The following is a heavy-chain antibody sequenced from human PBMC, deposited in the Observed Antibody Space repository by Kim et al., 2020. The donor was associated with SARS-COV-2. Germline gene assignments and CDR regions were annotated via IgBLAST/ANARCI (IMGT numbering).Heavy chain of an antibody. V-gene: IGHV3-30*18. J-gene: IGHJ4*02. CDR1: GFTFSSYG. CDR2: ISYDGSNK. CDR3: ANRSPQSYYFDY. Sequence: GGSLRLSCAASGFTFSSYGMHWVRQAPGKGLEWVAVISYDGSNKYYADSVKGRFTISRDNSKNTLYLQMNSLRAEDTAVYYCANRSPQSYYFDYWGQGTLVTVSS.